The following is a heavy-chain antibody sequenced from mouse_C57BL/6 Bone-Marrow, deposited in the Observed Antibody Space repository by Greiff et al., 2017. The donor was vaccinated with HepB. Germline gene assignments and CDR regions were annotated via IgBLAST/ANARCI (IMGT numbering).Heavy chain of an antibody. CDR1: GYAFSSSW. J-gene: IGHJ3*01. CDR3: ARGIYYGNPAY. CDR2: IYPGDGYT. D-gene: IGHD2-1*01. Sequence: VQLQQSGPELVKPGASVKISCKASGYAFSSSWMNWVKQRPGKGLEWIGRIYPGDGYTNYNGKFKGKATLTADKSSSTAYMQLSSLTSEDSAVYFCARGIYYGNPAYWGQGTLVTVSA. V-gene: IGHV1-82*01.